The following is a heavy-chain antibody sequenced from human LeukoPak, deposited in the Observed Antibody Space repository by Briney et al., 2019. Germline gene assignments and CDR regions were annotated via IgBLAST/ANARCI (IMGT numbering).Heavy chain of an antibody. Sequence: ASVKVSCKASGYTFASYYMHWVRQAPGQGLEWMGIINPSGGSTSYAQKFQGRVTMTRDTSTSTVYMELSSLRSEDTAVYYCAREYSGYGSDYWGQGTLVTVSS. J-gene: IGHJ4*02. V-gene: IGHV1-46*03. CDR3: AREYSGYGSDY. CDR2: INPSGGST. D-gene: IGHD5-12*01. CDR1: GYTFASYY.